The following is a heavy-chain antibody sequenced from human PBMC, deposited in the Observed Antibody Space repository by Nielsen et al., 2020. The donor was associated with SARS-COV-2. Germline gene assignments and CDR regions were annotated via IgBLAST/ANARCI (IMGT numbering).Heavy chain of an antibody. V-gene: IGHV4-34*01. D-gene: IGHD3-10*01. CDR3: ARGGSTSGSYTYYYYYMDV. CDR2: INHSGST. Sequence: WIRQPPGKGLEWIGEINHSGSTNYNASLKSRVTISVDTSKNQFSLKVNSVTAADTAVYYCARGGSTSGSYTYYYYYMDVWGKGTTVTVSS. J-gene: IGHJ6*03.